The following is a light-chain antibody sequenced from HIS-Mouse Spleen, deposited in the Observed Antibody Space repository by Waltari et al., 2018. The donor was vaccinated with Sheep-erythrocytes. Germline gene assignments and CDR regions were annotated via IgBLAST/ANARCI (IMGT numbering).Light chain of an antibody. CDR1: SSDVGSYNL. V-gene: IGLV2-14*02. CDR2: EGS. Sequence: QSALTQPRSVSGSPGQSITISCTGTSSDVGSYNLVSWYQQPPGKAPKLMIYEGSKRPSGVSNRFSGSKSGNTASLTISGLQAEDEADYYCCSYAGSYTVVFGGGTKLTVL. CDR3: CSYAGSYTVV. J-gene: IGLJ2*01.